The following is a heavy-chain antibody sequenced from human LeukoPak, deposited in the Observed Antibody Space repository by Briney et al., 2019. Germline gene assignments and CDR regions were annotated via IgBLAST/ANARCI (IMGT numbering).Heavy chain of an antibody. CDR1: GFPFTSYS. D-gene: IGHD3-10*01. V-gene: IGHV3-48*04. J-gene: IGHJ4*02. CDR3: ARSVLLWFGEFPPYFDY. CDR2: ISSSGSTI. Sequence: PGGSLRLSCAASGFPFTSYSMNWVRQAPGKGLEWVSYISSSGSTIYYADSVKGRFTISRDNAKNSLYLQMNSLRAEDTAVYYCARSVLLWFGEFPPYFDYWGQGTLVTVSS.